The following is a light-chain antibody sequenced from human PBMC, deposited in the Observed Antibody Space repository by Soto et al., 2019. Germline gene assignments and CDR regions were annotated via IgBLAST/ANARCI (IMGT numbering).Light chain of an antibody. Sequence: QPVLTQSPSASASLGASVKLTCTLSSAHSNYAIAWHQQQPEKGPRYLMKVNSDGSHTKGDGIPDRFSGSISGAERYPTISGRRSEDEADYYCQTWGTGVQGVFGGGTKLTVL. J-gene: IGLJ2*01. CDR3: QTWGTGVQGV. V-gene: IGLV4-69*01. CDR1: SAHSNYA. CDR2: VNSDGSH.